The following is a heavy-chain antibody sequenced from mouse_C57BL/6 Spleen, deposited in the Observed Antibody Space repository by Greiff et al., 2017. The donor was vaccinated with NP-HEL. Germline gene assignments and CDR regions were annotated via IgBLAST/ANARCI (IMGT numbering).Heavy chain of an antibody. CDR2: IDPENGDT. V-gene: IGHV14-4*01. CDR3: TNGYDGSWFAY. CDR1: GFNIKDDY. D-gene: IGHD2-2*01. Sequence: VQLKQSGAELVRPGASVKLSCTASGFNIKDDYMHWVKQRPEQGLEWIGWIDPENGDTEYASKFQGKATITADTSSNTAYLQLSSLTAEDTAVYYCTNGYDGSWFAYWGQGTLVTVSA. J-gene: IGHJ3*01.